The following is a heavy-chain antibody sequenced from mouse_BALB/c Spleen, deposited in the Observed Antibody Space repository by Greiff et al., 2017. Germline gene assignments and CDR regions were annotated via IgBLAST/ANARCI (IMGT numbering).Heavy chain of an antibody. V-gene: IGHV5-6*01. CDR3: ARGDYDRGYYAMDY. Sequence: EVQLVESGGDLVKPGGSLKLSCAASGFTFSSYGMSWVRQTPDKRLEWVATISSGGSYTYYPDSVKGRFTISRDNAKNTLYLQMSSLKSEDTAMYYCARGDYDRGYYAMDYWGQGTSVTVSS. J-gene: IGHJ4*01. CDR2: ISSGGSYT. D-gene: IGHD2-4*01. CDR1: GFTFSSYG.